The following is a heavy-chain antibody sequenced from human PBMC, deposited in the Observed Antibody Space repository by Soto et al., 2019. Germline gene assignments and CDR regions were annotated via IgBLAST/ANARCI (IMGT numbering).Heavy chain of an antibody. Sequence: GGSLRLSCAASGGRFSTSSMAWVRQPPGKGLEWVSAISPSASDTLYADSVKGRFTISRDNSQNTLFLQMTSLRADDTAVYYCAKGGYTFAYEWGQGALVTVSS. V-gene: IGHV3-23*01. CDR2: ISPSASDT. J-gene: IGHJ4*02. D-gene: IGHD5-18*01. CDR1: GGRFSTSS. CDR3: AKGGYTFAYE.